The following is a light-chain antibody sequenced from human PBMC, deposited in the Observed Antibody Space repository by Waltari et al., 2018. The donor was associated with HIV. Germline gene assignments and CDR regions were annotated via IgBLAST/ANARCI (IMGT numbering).Light chain of an antibody. Sequence: QSALTQPASVSGSPGQSITISCTGTSNDVGAYASVSWSQQSPGKVPKLLIYDVYNRPSRISNRFSGSKSGNTAFLTISGLRAEDEADYYCASFTSGRLNVFGSGTKVTVL. J-gene: IGLJ1*01. V-gene: IGLV2-14*01. CDR3: ASFTSGRLNV. CDR2: DVY. CDR1: SNDVGAYAS.